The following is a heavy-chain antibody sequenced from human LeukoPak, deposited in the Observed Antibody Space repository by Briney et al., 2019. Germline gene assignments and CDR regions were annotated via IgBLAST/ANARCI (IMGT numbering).Heavy chain of an antibody. D-gene: IGHD4-17*01. CDR1: GFTFRNYA. CDR2: IRGSGVNT. Sequence: GGSLRLSCAASGFTFRNYAMSWVRQAPGKGLEWVSAIRGSGVNTYYADSVKGRFTISRDNSKYTLFLQMNSLRAEDTAVYYCARDPNGDYIGAFDMWGPGTMVTVSS. V-gene: IGHV3-23*01. CDR3: ARDPNGDYIGAFDM. J-gene: IGHJ3*02.